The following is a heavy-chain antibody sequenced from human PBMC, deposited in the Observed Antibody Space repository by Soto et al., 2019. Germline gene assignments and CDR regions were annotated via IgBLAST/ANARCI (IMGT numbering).Heavy chain of an antibody. Sequence: PGESLKISCKGSGYSFTSYWISWVRQMPGKGLEWMGRIDPSDSYTNYSPYFQGHVTISADKSISTAYLKWSSLKASDTAMYYCARQDSSTLYYYYGMDVWGQGTTVTVSS. D-gene: IGHD6-13*01. V-gene: IGHV5-10-1*01. J-gene: IGHJ6*02. CDR1: GYSFTSYW. CDR2: IDPSDSYT. CDR3: ARQDSSTLYYYYGMDV.